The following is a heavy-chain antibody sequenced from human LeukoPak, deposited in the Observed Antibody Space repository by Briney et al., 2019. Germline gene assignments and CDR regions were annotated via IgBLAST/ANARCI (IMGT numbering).Heavy chain of an antibody. Sequence: GGSLRLSCAASGFTFSSYWMSWVRQAPGKGLEWVANINQDGGEKFCVDSVKGRFTVSRDNAKNSLYLQMDSLRAEDTAVYYCARRGNIWFSFDSWGQGTLVTVSS. D-gene: IGHD1/OR15-1a*01. CDR1: GFTFSSYW. CDR2: INQDGGEK. CDR3: ARRGNIWFSFDS. V-gene: IGHV3-7*05. J-gene: IGHJ4*02.